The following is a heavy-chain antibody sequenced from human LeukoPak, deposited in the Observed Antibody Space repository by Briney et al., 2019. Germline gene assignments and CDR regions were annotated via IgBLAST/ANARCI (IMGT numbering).Heavy chain of an antibody. CDR1: GFTFSSYA. CDR3: AKLPISMLVVVSHFDY. J-gene: IGHJ4*02. CDR2: ISGSGGST. V-gene: IGHV3-23*01. D-gene: IGHD3-22*01. Sequence: GGSLRLSCAASGFTFSSYAMSWVRQAPGKGLEWVSAISGSGGSTYYADSVKGRFTISRDNSKNTLYLQMNSLRAGDTAGYNCAKLPISMLVVVSHFDYWGQGALVTVSS.